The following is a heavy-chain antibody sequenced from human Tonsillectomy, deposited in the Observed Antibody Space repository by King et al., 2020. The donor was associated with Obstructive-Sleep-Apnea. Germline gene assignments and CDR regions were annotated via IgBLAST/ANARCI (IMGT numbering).Heavy chain of an antibody. CDR1: GGSVSSGSYY. CDR3: ARDSRSPFDY. Sequence: QLQESGPGLVKPSETLSLTCTVSGGSVSSGSYYWSWIRQPPGKGLEWIGYIYYSGSTNYNPSLTSRVTISVDTSKNQFSLKRSSGTAADTAVYYCARDSRSPFDYGGQGTLVTVSS. V-gene: IGHV4-61*01. CDR2: IYYSGST. D-gene: IGHD6-13*01. J-gene: IGHJ4*02.